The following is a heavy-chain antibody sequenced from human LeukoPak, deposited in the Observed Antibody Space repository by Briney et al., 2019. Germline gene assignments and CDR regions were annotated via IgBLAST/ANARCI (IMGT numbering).Heavy chain of an antibody. CDR2: INPNSGGT. Sequence: GSVKVSCKASGYTFTGNYVHWLRQAPGQGLTWMGWINPNSGGTDYAQQYQGRVTLTRDTSISTAYMELSSLTSDDSAVYYCARAFFNSGFDYWGQGTLVTVSS. CDR1: GYTFTGNY. D-gene: IGHD3-3*02. J-gene: IGHJ4*02. V-gene: IGHV1-2*02. CDR3: ARAFFNSGFDY.